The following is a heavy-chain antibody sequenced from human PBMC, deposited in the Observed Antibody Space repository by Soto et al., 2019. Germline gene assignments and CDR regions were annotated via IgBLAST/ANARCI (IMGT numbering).Heavy chain of an antibody. D-gene: IGHD2-15*01. V-gene: IGHV4-34*01. CDR2: INHSGST. CDR3: ARAYCSGGSCYYFDY. Sequence: SETLSLTCAVYGGSFSGYYRSWIRQPPGKGLEWIGEINHSGSTNYNPSLKSRVTISVDTSKNQFSLKLSSVTAADTAVYYCARAYCSGGSCYYFDYWGQGTLVTVSS. CDR1: GGSFSGYY. J-gene: IGHJ4*02.